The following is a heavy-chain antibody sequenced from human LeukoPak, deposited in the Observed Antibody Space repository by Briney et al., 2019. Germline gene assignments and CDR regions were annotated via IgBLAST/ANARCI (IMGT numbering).Heavy chain of an antibody. CDR1: GGSISSSSYY. Sequence: SETLSLTCTVSGGSISSSSYYWGWIRQPPGKGLEWIGSIYYSGSTYYNPSLKSRVTISVDTSKNQFSLKLRSVTAAGTAVYYCARVGGITMIVVLITDAFDIWGQGTMVTVSS. CDR3: ARVGGITMIVVLITDAFDI. V-gene: IGHV4-39*07. D-gene: IGHD3-22*01. J-gene: IGHJ3*02. CDR2: IYYSGST.